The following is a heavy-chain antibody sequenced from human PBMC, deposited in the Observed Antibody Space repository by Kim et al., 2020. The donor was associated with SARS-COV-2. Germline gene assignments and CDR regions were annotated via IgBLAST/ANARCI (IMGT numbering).Heavy chain of an antibody. D-gene: IGHD6-13*01. J-gene: IGHJ6*02. V-gene: IGHV1-3*01. CDR2: INAGNGNT. Sequence: ASVKVSCKASGYTFTSYAMHWVRQAPGQRLEWMGWINAGNGNTKYSQKFQGRVTITRDTSASTAYMELSSLRSEDTAVYYCASSAYSSSWYRSYYYYYGMDVWGQGTTVTVSS. CDR1: GYTFTSYA. CDR3: ASSAYSSSWYRSYYYYYGMDV.